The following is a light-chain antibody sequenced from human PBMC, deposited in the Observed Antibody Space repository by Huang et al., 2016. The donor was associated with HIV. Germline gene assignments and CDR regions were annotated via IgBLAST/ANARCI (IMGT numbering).Light chain of an antibody. CDR3: QQYHEWPRT. CDR1: QGIGNS. CDR2: ETF. J-gene: IGKJ2*01. Sequence: RVLTQSPGTLSVSPGERATLSCRTSQGIGNSLAWYQLKPGQAPRLLIYETFIRASDIPARFSGGGSEIDFTLTISGLQSEDSAVYYCQQYHEWPRTFGQGTKVEIK. V-gene: IGKV3-15*01.